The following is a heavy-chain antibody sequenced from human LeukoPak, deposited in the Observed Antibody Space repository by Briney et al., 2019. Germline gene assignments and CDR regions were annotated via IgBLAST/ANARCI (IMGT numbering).Heavy chain of an antibody. Sequence: KTGGSLRLSCASSGFTFSDYYMSWIRQAPEKGLEWVSHISGSSTYTNYADSVKGRFTISRDNANNSLYLQMNSLTAEDTAVFYCARVGSRGYYFDYWGQGTLVSVSS. CDR3: ARVGSRGYYFDY. CDR2: ISGSSTYT. CDR1: GFTFSDYY. V-gene: IGHV3-11*06. D-gene: IGHD1-26*01. J-gene: IGHJ4*02.